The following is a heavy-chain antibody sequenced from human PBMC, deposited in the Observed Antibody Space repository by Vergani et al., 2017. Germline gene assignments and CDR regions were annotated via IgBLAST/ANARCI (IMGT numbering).Heavy chain of an antibody. Sequence: QVQLVQSGAEVKKPGSSVKVSCKASGGTFSSYAISWVRQAPGQGLEWMGGIIPIFGIANYAQKFQGRVTITADKSTSTAYMELSSLRSEDTAVSYCARGQDYDILTGTYYYGMDVWGQGTTVTVSS. CDR1: GGTFSSYA. J-gene: IGHJ6*02. CDR3: ARGQDYDILTGTYYYGMDV. CDR2: IIPIFGIA. V-gene: IGHV1-69*17. D-gene: IGHD3-9*01.